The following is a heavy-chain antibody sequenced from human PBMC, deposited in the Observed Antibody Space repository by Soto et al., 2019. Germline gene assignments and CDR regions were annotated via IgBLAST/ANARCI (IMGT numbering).Heavy chain of an antibody. CDR2: INTYSDRT. J-gene: IGHJ4*02. CDR1: GYTFINYG. Sequence: ASVKVSCKASGYTFINYGISWVRQAPGQGLEWLGWINTYSDRTNYAQKLQGRVTMTTDTSTSTAYMELRSLRPDDTAVYYCARDLDGSGSYFTDYWGRGTLVTVSS. V-gene: IGHV1-18*04. CDR3: ARDLDGSGSYFTDY. D-gene: IGHD3-10*01.